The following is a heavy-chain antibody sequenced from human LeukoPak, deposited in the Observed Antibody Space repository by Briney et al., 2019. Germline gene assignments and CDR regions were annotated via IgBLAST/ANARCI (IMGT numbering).Heavy chain of an antibody. V-gene: IGHV3-23*01. D-gene: IGHD3-9*01. CDR3: AKGGLYFDGSTHIYYFDS. J-gene: IGHJ4*02. Sequence: GGSLRLSCAASGFSFGGYAMTWVRQAPGKGLEWVSSITYNGAATYYLDSVKARFTISRDTSRSTLYLQMDSLTAEDTALYYCAKGGLYFDGSTHIYYFDSWGQGTLVAVSS. CDR2: ITYNGAAT. CDR1: GFSFGGYA.